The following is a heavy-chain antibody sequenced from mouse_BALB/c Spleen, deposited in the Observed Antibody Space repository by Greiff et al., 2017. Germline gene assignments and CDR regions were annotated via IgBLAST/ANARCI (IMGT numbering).Heavy chain of an antibody. CDR3: TGDGNYTWFAY. V-gene: IGHV6-6*02. CDR1: GFTFSSYW. J-gene: IGHJ3*01. CDR2: IRLKSDNYAT. D-gene: IGHD2-1*01. Sequence: DVKLQESGGGLVQPGGSMKLSCVASGFTFSSYWMSWVRQSPEKGLEWVAEIRLKSDNYATHYAESVKGKFTISRDDSKSRLYLQMNSLRAEDTGIYYCTGDGNYTWFAYWGQGTLVTVSA.